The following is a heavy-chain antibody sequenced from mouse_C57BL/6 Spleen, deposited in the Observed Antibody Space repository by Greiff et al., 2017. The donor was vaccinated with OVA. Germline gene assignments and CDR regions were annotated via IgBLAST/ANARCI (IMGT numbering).Heavy chain of an antibody. J-gene: IGHJ4*01. CDR1: GYSITSGYY. V-gene: IGHV3-6*01. CDR2: ISYDGSN. D-gene: IGHD2-1*01. CDR3: ARRDGNYEAMDY. Sequence: ESGPGLVKPSQSLSLTCSVTGYSITSGYYWNWIRQFPGNKLEWMGYISYDGSNNYNPSLKNRISITRDTSKNQFFLKLNSVTTEDTATYYCARRDGNYEAMDYWGQGTSVTVSS.